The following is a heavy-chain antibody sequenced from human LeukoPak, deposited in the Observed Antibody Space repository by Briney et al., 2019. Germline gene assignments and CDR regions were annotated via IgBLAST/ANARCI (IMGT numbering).Heavy chain of an antibody. Sequence: SETLSLTCSVSGGSMNSYYWSWIRQSPGKGLEWIGYIYYSGSTNYNPSLKSRVTISVDTSKDQFSLKLSSVTAADTAVYCCARHVWLQPFDYWGQGTLVTVSS. CDR2: IYYSGST. D-gene: IGHD3-9*01. CDR3: ARHVWLQPFDY. V-gene: IGHV4-59*08. CDR1: GGSMNSYY. J-gene: IGHJ4*02.